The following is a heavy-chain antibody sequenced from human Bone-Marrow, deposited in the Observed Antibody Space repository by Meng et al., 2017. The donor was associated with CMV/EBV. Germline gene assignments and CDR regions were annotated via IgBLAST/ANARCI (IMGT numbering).Heavy chain of an antibody. D-gene: IGHD5-12*01. Sequence: GGSLRLSCAASGFTFSSYGMHWVRQAPGKGLEWVAVIWYDGSNKYYADSVKGRFTISRDNSKNTLYLQMNSLRAEDTAVYYCATGAGLRGYVGNWGQGTLVTVSS. J-gene: IGHJ4*02. CDR1: GFTFSSYG. V-gene: IGHV3-33*01. CDR3: ATGAGLRGYVGN. CDR2: IWYDGSNK.